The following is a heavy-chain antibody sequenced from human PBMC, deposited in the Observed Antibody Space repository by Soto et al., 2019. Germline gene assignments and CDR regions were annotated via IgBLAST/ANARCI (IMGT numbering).Heavy chain of an antibody. Sequence: QVQLQESGPGLVKPSETLSLTCTVSGGSISSYYWSWIRQPPGKGLEWIGYIYYSGSTNYNPSLKSRVTISVDTSKNQCSLKLSSVTAADTAVYYCARHYCSSTSCYAFVWFDPWGQGTLVTVSS. D-gene: IGHD2-2*01. J-gene: IGHJ5*02. V-gene: IGHV4-59*08. CDR3: ARHYCSSTSCYAFVWFDP. CDR2: IYYSGST. CDR1: GGSISSYY.